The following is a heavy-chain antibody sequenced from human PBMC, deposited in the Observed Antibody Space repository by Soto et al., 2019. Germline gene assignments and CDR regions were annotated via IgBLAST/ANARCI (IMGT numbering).Heavy chain of an antibody. Sequence: SETLSLTCAVSGGSISNYYWSWIRQPAGKGLEWIGRFYASGYTNYNPSLKSRITMSLDISKNQFSLRLSSVTAADTAVYYCVRGNQVAMSDYWGQGTLVTVSS. J-gene: IGHJ4*02. V-gene: IGHV4-4*07. CDR2: FYASGYT. CDR3: VRGNQVAMSDY. CDR1: GGSISNYY.